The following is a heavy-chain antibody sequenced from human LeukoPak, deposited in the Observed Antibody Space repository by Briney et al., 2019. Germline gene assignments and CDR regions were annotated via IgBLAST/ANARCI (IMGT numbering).Heavy chain of an antibody. Sequence: GGSLRLSCAASGFTFSSYAMSWVRQAPGKGLERVSAISGSGGSTYYADSVKGRFTISRDNSKNTLYLQMNSLRAEDRAVYYVAKGQSAMVRGVTACWGQGSLVTVSS. V-gene: IGHV3-23*01. CDR2: ISGSGGST. D-gene: IGHD3-10*01. J-gene: IGHJ4*02. CDR3: AKGQSAMVRGVTAC. CDR1: GFTFSSYA.